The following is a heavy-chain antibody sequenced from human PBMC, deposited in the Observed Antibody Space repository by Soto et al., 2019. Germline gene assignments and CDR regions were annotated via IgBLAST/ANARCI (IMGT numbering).Heavy chain of an antibody. CDR2: ISGSGGST. D-gene: IGHD6-19*01. CDR1: GFTFSSYA. CDR3: AKGHSSGWYGRAPFDAFDI. V-gene: IGHV3-23*01. J-gene: IGHJ3*02. Sequence: GGSLRLSCAASGFTFSSYAMSWVRQAPGKGLEWVSAISGSGGSTYYADSVKGRFTISRDNSKNTLYLQMNSLRAEDTAVYYCAKGHSSGWYGRAPFDAFDIWGQGTMVTVSS.